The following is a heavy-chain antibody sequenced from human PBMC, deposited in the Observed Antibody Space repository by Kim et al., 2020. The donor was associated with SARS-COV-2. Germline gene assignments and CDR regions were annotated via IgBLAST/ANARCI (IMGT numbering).Heavy chain of an antibody. D-gene: IGHD3-9*01. Sequence: SETLSLTCTVSGGSISSYYWSWIRQPAGKGLEWIGRIYTSGSTNYNPSLKRRVTMSVDTSKNQFSLKLSPVTAADTAVYYCARDSKDILTGGGAGYYGMDVWGQGTTVTVSS. J-gene: IGHJ6*02. CDR1: GGSISSYY. CDR3: ARDSKDILTGGGAGYYGMDV. CDR2: IYTSGST. V-gene: IGHV4-4*07.